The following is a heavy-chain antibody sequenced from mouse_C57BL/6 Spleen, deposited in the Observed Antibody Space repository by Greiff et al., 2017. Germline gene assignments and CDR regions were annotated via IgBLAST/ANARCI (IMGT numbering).Heavy chain of an antibody. V-gene: IGHV14-4*01. J-gene: IGHJ2*01. CDR2: IDPENGDT. D-gene: IGHD1-1*01. Sequence: VQLKESGAELVRPGASVKLSCTASGFNIKDDYMHWVKQRPEQGLEWIGWIDPENGDTEYASKFQGKATITADTSSNTAYLQLSSLTSEDTAVSYCTTRYYYGSSPYFDYWGQGTTLTVSS. CDR3: TTRYYYGSSPYFDY. CDR1: GFNIKDDY.